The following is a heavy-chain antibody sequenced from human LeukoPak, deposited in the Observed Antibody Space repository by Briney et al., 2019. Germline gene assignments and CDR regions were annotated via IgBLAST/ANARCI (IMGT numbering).Heavy chain of an antibody. Sequence: SVKVSCKASGGTFSSYAISWVRQAPGQGLEWMGGIIPIFGTANYAQKFQGRVTITADESTSTAYMELSSLRPEDTAVYYCAREKYYYYGSGSFSYFDYWGQGTLVTVSS. CDR3: AREKYYYYGSGSFSYFDY. CDR1: GGTFSSYA. J-gene: IGHJ4*02. D-gene: IGHD3-10*01. V-gene: IGHV1-69*13. CDR2: IIPIFGTA.